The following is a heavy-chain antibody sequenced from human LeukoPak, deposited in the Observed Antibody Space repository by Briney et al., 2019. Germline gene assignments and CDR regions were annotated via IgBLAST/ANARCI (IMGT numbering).Heavy chain of an antibody. J-gene: IGHJ4*02. CDR1: GYNFRNYG. Sequence: ASVKVSCKASGYNFRNYGIGWVRQAPGQGLEWMGWINPNTGATHSAQKFQGRITMTRDSSISTAYMDLSRLRSDDTAVYYCARDRVGSGWPRPYYFEVWGQGTLVTVSS. D-gene: IGHD6-19*01. CDR3: ARDRVGSGWPRPYYFEV. CDR2: INPNTGAT. V-gene: IGHV1-2*02.